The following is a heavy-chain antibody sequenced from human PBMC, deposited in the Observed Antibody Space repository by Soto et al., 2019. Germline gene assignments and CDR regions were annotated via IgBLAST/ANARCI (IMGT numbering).Heavy chain of an antibody. Sequence: PSETLSLTCAVYGGSFSGYYWSWIRQPPGKGLEWIGEINRSGSTNYNPSLKSRVTISVDTSKNQFSLKLSSVTAADTAVYYCARVSVEGSSWVVAATDWFDPWGQGTLVTVSS. CDR2: INRSGST. V-gene: IGHV4-34*01. CDR1: GGSFSGYY. CDR3: ARVSVEGSSWVVAATDWFDP. J-gene: IGHJ5*02. D-gene: IGHD2-15*01.